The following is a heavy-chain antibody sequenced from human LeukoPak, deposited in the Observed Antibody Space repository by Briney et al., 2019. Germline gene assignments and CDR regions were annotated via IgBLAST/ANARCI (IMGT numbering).Heavy chain of an antibody. D-gene: IGHD6-6*01. CDR3: AREQQLGDAFDI. Sequence: KTGGSLRLSCAASGFTFSDYYMSWIRQAPGKGLEWVSYISSSGSTIYYADSVKGRFTISRDNAKNSLYLQMNSLRAEDTAVYYCAREQQLGDAFDIWGQGTMVTVSS. J-gene: IGHJ3*02. CDR2: ISSSGSTI. V-gene: IGHV3-11*01. CDR1: GFTFSDYY.